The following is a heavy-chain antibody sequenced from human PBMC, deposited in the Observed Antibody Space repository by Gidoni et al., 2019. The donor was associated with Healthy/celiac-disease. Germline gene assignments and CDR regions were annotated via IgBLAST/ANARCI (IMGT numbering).Heavy chain of an antibody. CDR2: ISGSGGST. Sequence: EVQLLESGGGLVQPGGSLRLACADSGFTFSSYAMSWVRQAPGKGLEWVSAISGSGGSTYYADSVKGRFTISRDNSKNTLYLQMNSLRAEDTAVYYCARTVGSGYIQHYWYFDLWGRGTLVTVSS. CDR3: ARTVGSGYIQHYWYFDL. V-gene: IGHV3-23*01. D-gene: IGHD3-3*01. CDR1: GFTFSSYA. J-gene: IGHJ2*01.